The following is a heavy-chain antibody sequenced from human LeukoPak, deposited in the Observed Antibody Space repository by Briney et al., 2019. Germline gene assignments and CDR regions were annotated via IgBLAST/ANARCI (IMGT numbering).Heavy chain of an antibody. CDR3: AREWLRQGRNFDY. CDR1: GFTFSTYA. CDR2: ISNGGRDT. V-gene: IGHV3-30*04. J-gene: IGHJ4*02. D-gene: IGHD5-12*01. Sequence: GGSLRLSCAASGFTFSTYAMHWVRQAPAKGLDWVAVISNGGRDTYYADSVKGRFTISRDNAKNSLYLQMNSLRAEDTAVYYCAREWLRQGRNFDYWGQGTLVTVSS.